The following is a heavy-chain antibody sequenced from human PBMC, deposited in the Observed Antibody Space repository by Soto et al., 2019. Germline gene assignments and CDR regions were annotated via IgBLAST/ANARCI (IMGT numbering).Heavy chain of an antibody. CDR2: LKRDGRER. D-gene: IGHD2-21*02. J-gene: IGHJ4*02. Sequence: GGSLRLSCAASGFTFGDYWMTWVRQAPGKGLEWVANLKRDGRERYYVDSVKGRFSVSRDNAKNSLFLQMDSLRAEDTAVYYCTSRPSGMTYHAVFDFWGQGTLVTVSS. CDR1: GFTFGDYW. V-gene: IGHV3-7*03. CDR3: TSRPSGMTYHAVFDF.